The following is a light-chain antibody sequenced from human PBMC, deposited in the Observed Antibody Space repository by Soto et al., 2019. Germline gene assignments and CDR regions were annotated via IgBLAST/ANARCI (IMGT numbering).Light chain of an antibody. CDR1: QSISSY. CDR2: AAS. CDR3: QQSYNTPHT. Sequence: DIQMTQSPSSLSASVGDRVTITCRASQSISSYLNWYQQKPGKAPKLLIYAASSLQSGVPSRISGSGSGTDFTLTISSLQPEDFATYYCQQSYNTPHTFGQGTRLEIK. J-gene: IGKJ5*01. V-gene: IGKV1-39*01.